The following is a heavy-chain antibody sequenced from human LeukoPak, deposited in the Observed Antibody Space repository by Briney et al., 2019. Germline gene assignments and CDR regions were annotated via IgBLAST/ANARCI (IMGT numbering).Heavy chain of an antibody. V-gene: IGHV1-3*01. D-gene: IGHD2-2*01. CDR3: ACGAQELYCSSTNCYNVGIDY. CDR2: INAGNGNT. J-gene: IGHJ4*02. CDR1: GYTFTSYA. Sequence: ASVKVSCKASGYTFTSYAMHWVRQAPGQRLEWMGWINAGNGNTKYSQKFQGRVTITRDTSASTAYMELSSLRSEDTAVYYCACGAQELYCSSTNCYNVGIDYWGQGTLVTVSS.